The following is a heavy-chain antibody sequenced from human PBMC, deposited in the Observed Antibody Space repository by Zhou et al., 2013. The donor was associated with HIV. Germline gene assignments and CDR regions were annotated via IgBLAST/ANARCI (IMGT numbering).Heavy chain of an antibody. Sequence: QVQLVQSGAEVKKPGASVKVSCKASGYTFNSYGISWVRQAPGQGLEWMGWISSFRGHTNYAQKLQGRVSVTTDASTNTAYMELRSLRSDDTAVYYCARALSARWGGGGFYYMDVWGKRDPVTVS. CDR2: ISSFRGHT. CDR1: GYTFNSYG. CDR3: ARALSARWGGGGFYYMDV. V-gene: IGHV1-18*01. J-gene: IGHJ6*03. D-gene: IGHD6-25*01.